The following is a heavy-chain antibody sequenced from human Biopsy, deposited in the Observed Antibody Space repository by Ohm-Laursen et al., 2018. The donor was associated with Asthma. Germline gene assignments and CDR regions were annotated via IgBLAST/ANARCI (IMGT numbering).Heavy chain of an antibody. CDR2: VSWNSGSI. V-gene: IGHV3-9*01. Sequence: SSLRLSCSASGFTFDDYAMHWVRQAPGKGLEWVSGVSWNSGSIDYADSVKGRFTISRDNAKNSLYLQMNSPRGADTALYYCVKDIRPQLWGFDSWGQGTLVTVSS. CDR3: VKDIRPQLWGFDS. D-gene: IGHD6-13*01. J-gene: IGHJ4*02. CDR1: GFTFDDYA.